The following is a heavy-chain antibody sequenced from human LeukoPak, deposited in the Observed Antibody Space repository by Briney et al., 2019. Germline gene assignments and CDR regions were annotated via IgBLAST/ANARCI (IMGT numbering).Heavy chain of an antibody. D-gene: IGHD3-22*01. CDR2: ISDSGST. Sequence: SETLSLTCVVSGVSLSTHHWSWIRQSPGRGLEWIGYISDSGSTNYNPSLKSRVTISVDTSKNQFSLMLSSVTAADTAVYYCARGYDSSAYYPFNYWGQGTLVTVSS. V-gene: IGHV4-59*11. J-gene: IGHJ4*02. CDR3: ARGYDSSAYYPFNY. CDR1: GVSLSTHH.